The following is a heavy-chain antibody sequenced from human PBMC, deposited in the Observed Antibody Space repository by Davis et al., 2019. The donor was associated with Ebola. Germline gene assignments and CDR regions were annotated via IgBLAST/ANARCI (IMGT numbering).Heavy chain of an antibody. CDR1: GGTFSSYA. J-gene: IGHJ4*02. D-gene: IGHD2-15*01. Sequence: SVKVSCKASGGTFSSYAITWVRQAPGQGLEWMGGIFPVFNIVNYAQKFQGRVTISADESTSTAYMELSSLRYEDTAVYYCASGAYCSGSRCNNRTFDYWGQGTLVTVSS. CDR2: IFPVFNIV. V-gene: IGHV1-69*13. CDR3: ASGAYCSGSRCNNRTFDY.